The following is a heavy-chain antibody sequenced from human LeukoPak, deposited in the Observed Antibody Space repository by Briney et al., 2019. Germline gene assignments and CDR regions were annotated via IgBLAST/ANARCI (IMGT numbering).Heavy chain of an antibody. D-gene: IGHD1-26*01. CDR2: INQDGSVK. J-gene: IGHJ6*03. Sequence: PGGSLRLSCAASGFTFRSYWMSWVRQAPGKGLEWVANINQDGSVKFYVDSVKGRFTISRDNAKSSLYLQMNSLRAEDTAVYYCAREPSSGSYYGGYYYYMDVWGKGTTVTVSS. V-gene: IGHV3-7*01. CDR1: GFTFRSYW. CDR3: AREPSSGSYYGGYYYYMDV.